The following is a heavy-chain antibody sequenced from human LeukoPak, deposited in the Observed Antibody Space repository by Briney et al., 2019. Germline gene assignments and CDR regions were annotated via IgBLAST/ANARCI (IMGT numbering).Heavy chain of an antibody. D-gene: IGHD3-16*01. CDR2: IYYSGST. CDR3: ARGRYGWLPFDY. CDR1: GGSISSGDYY. Sequence: SETLSLTCTVSGGSISSGDYYWSWIRQPPGKGLEWIGYIYYSGSTYYNPSLKSRVTISVDTSKNQFTLKLSSVTAADTAVYYCARGRYGWLPFDYWGQGTLVTVSS. J-gene: IGHJ4*02. V-gene: IGHV4-30-4*02.